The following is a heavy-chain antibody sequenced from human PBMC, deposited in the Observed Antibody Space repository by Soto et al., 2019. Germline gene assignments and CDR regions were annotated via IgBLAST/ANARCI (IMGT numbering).Heavy chain of an antibody. CDR3: ASHPHGLGGNFDY. V-gene: IGHV4-59*01. CDR1: GGSIRSYY. J-gene: IGHJ4*02. CDR2: MHYSGSN. D-gene: IGHD3-10*01. Sequence: SETLSLTCTVSGGSIRSYYWSWIRQPPGKGLEWIAYMHYSGSNKYKPSPKSRVTISADTSKNQFSLKLSSVTAADTAVYYCASHPHGLGGNFDYWGQGTLVTVSS.